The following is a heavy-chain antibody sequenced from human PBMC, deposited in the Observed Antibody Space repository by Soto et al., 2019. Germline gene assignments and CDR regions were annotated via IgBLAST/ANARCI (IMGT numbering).Heavy chain of an antibody. CDR2: NYYSGIT. CDR1: GGSISCGGYY. V-gene: IGHV4-31*03. Sequence: QVQLQESGPGLVKPSQTLSLTCTVSGGSISCGGYYWTWIRQHPGKGLEWIGYNYYSGITYYNPSLKSRVTISLDTSKNQFSLKPSSVTAADTAVYYCARGSSIAGLYYGMDVWGQGTTVTVSS. J-gene: IGHJ6*02. D-gene: IGHD6-6*01. CDR3: ARGSSIAGLYYGMDV.